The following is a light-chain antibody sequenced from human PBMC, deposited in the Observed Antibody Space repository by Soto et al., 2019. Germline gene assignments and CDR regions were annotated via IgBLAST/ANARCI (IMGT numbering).Light chain of an antibody. CDR1: QSVTNSF. J-gene: IGKJ1*01. CDR3: QQYGSSPKT. Sequence: EILLAQYPGTLSLSPGERATLSCRASQSVTNSFLAWYQQKPGQAPRLLIYGASRRATGIPDRFTGSGSGTDFTLTISRLEPEDFAVYYCQQYGSSPKTFGQGTKVDIK. V-gene: IGKV3-20*01. CDR2: GAS.